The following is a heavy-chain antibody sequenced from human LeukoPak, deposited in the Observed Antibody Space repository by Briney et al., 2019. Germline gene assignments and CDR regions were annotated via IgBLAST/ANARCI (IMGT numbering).Heavy chain of an antibody. V-gene: IGHV4-4*02. Sequence: SETLSLTCAVSGGSISSSNWWSWVRQPPGKGLEWIGEIYHSGITNYNPSLKSRVTISVDKFKNQFSLSLTSVTAADTAVYYCAMESPFRLDYWGQGTLVTVSS. CDR3: AMESPFRLDY. CDR1: GGSISSSNW. J-gene: IGHJ4*02. CDR2: IYHSGIT. D-gene: IGHD3-3*01.